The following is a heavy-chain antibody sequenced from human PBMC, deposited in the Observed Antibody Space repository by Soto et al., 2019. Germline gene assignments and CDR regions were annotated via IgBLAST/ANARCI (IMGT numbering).Heavy chain of an antibody. CDR3: ARSPMVRGVIKYNWFDP. D-gene: IGHD3-10*01. CDR1: GGSISSGGYY. V-gene: IGHV4-31*03. Sequence: SETLSLTCTVSGGSISSGGYYWSWIRQHPGKGLEWIGYIYYSGSTYYNPSLKSRVTISVDTSKNQFSLKLSSVTAADTAVYYCARSPMVRGVIKYNWFDPWGQGTLVTVSS. CDR2: IYYSGST. J-gene: IGHJ5*02.